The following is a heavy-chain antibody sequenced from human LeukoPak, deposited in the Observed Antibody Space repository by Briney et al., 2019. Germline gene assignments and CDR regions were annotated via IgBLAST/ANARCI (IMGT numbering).Heavy chain of an antibody. D-gene: IGHD5-18*01. CDR3: ARDAGSGYSYGYSDY. V-gene: IGHV3-11*01. J-gene: IGHJ4*02. Sequence: GGSLRLSCAASGFTFSNFPMTWVRRAPGKGLEWVSYISSSGSTIYYADSVKGRFTISRDNAKNSLYLQMNSLRAEDTAVYYCARDAGSGYSYGYSDYWGQGTLVTVSS. CDR2: ISSSGSTI. CDR1: GFTFSNFP.